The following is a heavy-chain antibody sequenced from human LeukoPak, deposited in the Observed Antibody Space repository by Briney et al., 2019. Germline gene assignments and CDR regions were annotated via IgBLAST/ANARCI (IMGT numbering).Heavy chain of an antibody. CDR1: GFTFSSYR. CDR3: ARAEAPEY. CDR2: ISSSGTYI. Sequence: GGSLRLSCAASGFTFSSYRMNWVRQAPGKGLEWVSSISSSGTYIDYADSVKGRITISRDNAKNSLFLQMHSLRAVDTAVYYCARAEAPEYWGQGTLVTVSS. V-gene: IGHV3-21*01. J-gene: IGHJ4*02.